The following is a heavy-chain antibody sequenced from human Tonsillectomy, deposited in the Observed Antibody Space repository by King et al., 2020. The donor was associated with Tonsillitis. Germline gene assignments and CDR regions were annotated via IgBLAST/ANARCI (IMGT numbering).Heavy chain of an antibody. Sequence: VQLVESGGGVVQPGRSLRLSCAASGFTFSSYGMHWARQAPGKGLEWVAAIWDDGSNKYYVDSVKGRFTISRDNSKNIPYLQMDSLRAEDTAMYHCARSIQSANSDAFDIWGQGTMVTVSS. J-gene: IGHJ3*02. CDR2: IWDDGSNK. V-gene: IGHV3-33*01. CDR3: ARSIQSANSDAFDI. CDR1: GFTFSSYG. D-gene: IGHD2/OR15-2a*01.